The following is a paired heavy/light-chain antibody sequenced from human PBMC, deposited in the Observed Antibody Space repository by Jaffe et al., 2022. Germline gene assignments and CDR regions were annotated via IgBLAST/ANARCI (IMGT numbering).Light chain of an antibody. CDR3: NSFAGSNILV. V-gene: IGLV2-8*01. J-gene: IGLJ3*02. CDR2: AVN. Sequence: QSALTQPPSASGSPGQSVTISCTGSSSDIGDYKYVSWFQQHPGKAPKLIIYAVNKRPSGVPDRFSGSKSGNTASLTVSGLQAEDEAHYYCNSFAGSNILVFGGGTKLTVL. CDR1: SSDIGDYKY.
Heavy chain of an antibody. D-gene: IGHD2-21*01. CDR1: GFSNDYAW. CDR2: IKSKIAGATT. Sequence: EVQLVESGGGLVKPGGSLRLACVGSGFSNDYAWITWVRQAPGKGLEWVGRIKSKIAGATTVYAAPVNGRFTLSRDESNDKVVYLQMHSLKTEDTGVYYCTTDCPGTDCYGDGAFDIWGQGTGVTVSS. J-gene: IGHJ3*02. CDR3: TTDCPGTDCYGDGAFDI. V-gene: IGHV3-15*01.